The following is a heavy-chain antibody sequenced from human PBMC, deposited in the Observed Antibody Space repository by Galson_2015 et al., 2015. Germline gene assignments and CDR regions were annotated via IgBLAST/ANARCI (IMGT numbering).Heavy chain of an antibody. CDR3: ARDPSTNYYYGMDV. V-gene: IGHV3-21*01. CDR2: ISSSRSYI. J-gene: IGHJ6*02. Sequence: SLRLSCAASGFTFSSYRMNWVRQAPGKGLEWVSTISSSRSYIYYADSVKGRFTISRDNAKNSLYLQMNSLRAEDTAVYYCARDPSTNYYYGMDVWGQRTTVTVSS. CDR1: GFTFSSYR.